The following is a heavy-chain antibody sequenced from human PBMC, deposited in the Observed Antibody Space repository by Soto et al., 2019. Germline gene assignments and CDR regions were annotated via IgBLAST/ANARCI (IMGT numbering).Heavy chain of an antibody. Sequence: EVQLVESGGGLVKPGGSLRLSCAASGFTFSNYTMNWVRQAPGRGLEWVSSITSSSSYIYYADSVKGRFTISRDNAKNSLFLQMNSLRAEDTALYYCARECFYGGNQGCDYWGQGTLVTVSS. V-gene: IGHV3-21*01. CDR3: ARECFYGGNQGCDY. CDR2: ITSSSSYI. J-gene: IGHJ4*02. CDR1: GFTFSNYT. D-gene: IGHD4-17*01.